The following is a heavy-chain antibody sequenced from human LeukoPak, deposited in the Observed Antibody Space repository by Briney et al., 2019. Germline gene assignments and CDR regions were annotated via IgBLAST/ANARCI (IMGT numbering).Heavy chain of an antibody. CDR1: GFTFSSYT. CDR3: ARGHGSWYSFIDS. J-gene: IGHJ4*02. V-gene: IGHV3-30-3*01. D-gene: IGHD6-13*01. CDR2: ISYDGSNK. Sequence: GGSLRLSCAASGFTFSSYTMHWVRQAPGKGLEWVAVISYDGSNKYYADSVKGRFTISRDNSKNTLYLQMNSLRAEDTAVYYCARGHGSWYSFIDSWGQGTLVTVSS.